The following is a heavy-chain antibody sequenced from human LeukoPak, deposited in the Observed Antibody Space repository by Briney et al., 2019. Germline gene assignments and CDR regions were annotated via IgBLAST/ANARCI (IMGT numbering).Heavy chain of an antibody. V-gene: IGHV3-7*03. CDR1: GFTLSSYW. D-gene: IGHD2-2*01. Sequence: GGSLRLSCAASGFTLSSYWMSWVSQAPGKGLEWVANIKEDGSEKYYVDSVKGRFTISRDNAKNSLYLHMNSLTAEDTAMYYCARDVISSTSSFDPWGQGTLVTVSS. CDR3: ARDVISSTSSFDP. CDR2: IKEDGSEK. J-gene: IGHJ5*02.